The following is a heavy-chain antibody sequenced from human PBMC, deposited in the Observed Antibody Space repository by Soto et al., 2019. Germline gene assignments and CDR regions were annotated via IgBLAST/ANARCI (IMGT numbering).Heavy chain of an antibody. J-gene: IGHJ4*02. V-gene: IGHV4-31*03. CDR2: IYYTGST. CDR3: ARLRSGLPLLNS. Sequence: QVQLQESGPGLVKPSQALSLTCTVSGDSISGGGSYWSWIRQHPGKGLEWIGYIYYTGSTFYNPSLNDRVTISVDTSMNQFSLRLDSVTAADTAVYYCARLRSGLPLLNSWGQGTLVTVSS. D-gene: IGHD6-19*01. CDR1: GDSISGGGSY.